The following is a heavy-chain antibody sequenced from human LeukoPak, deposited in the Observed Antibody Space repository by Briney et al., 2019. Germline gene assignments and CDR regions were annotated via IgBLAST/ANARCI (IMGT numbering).Heavy chain of an antibody. J-gene: IGHJ5*02. CDR2: IYHSGST. Sequence: SETLPLTCAVSGYSISSGYYWGWIRQPPGKGLEGIGSIYHSGSTYCNPSLKIRVTISVDTSKNQFSLKLSSVTAADTAVYYCARVRGYDRCWFDPWGQGTLVTVSS. D-gene: IGHD5-12*01. CDR3: ARVRGYDRCWFDP. CDR1: GYSISSGYY. V-gene: IGHV4-38-2*01.